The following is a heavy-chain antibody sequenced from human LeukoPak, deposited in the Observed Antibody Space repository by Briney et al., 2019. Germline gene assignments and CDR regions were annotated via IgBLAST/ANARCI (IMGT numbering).Heavy chain of an antibody. J-gene: IGHJ4*02. CDR3: ARGTYGTPGYY. Sequence: ASVKVSCKASGGTFSSYAISWVRQAPGQGLEWMGRIIPILGIANYAQKFQGRVTMTRNTSISTAYMELSSLRSEDTAVYYCARGTYGTPGYYWGQGTLVTVSS. CDR2: IIPILGIA. D-gene: IGHD4-17*01. CDR1: GGTFSSYA. V-gene: IGHV1-69*04.